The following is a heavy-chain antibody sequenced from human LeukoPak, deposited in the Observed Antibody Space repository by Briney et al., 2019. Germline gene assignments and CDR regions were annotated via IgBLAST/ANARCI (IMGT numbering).Heavy chain of an antibody. D-gene: IGHD6-13*01. V-gene: IGHV4-59*01. J-gene: IGHJ3*02. Sequence: SETLSLTCAVYGASFSGYYWSWIRQPPGKGLEWIGYIYYSGSTNYNPSLKSRVTISVDTSKNQFSLKLSSVTAADTAVYYCARGDSFEAFDIWGQGTMVTVSS. CDR1: GASFSGYY. CDR3: ARGDSFEAFDI. CDR2: IYYSGST.